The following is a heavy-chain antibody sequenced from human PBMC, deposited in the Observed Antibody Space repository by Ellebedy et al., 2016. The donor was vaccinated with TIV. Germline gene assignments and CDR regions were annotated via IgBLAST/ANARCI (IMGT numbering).Heavy chain of an antibody. D-gene: IGHD1-26*01. Sequence: PGGSLRLSCAASGFTVSSNYMSWVRQAPGKGLEWVSLIYSGGTTYYADSVKGRFTISRDNSKHTLYLQMNSLRAEDTAVYYCARVIDGGSYSMVGLDVWGQGTTVTVSS. CDR1: GFTVSSNY. CDR3: ARVIDGGSYSMVGLDV. V-gene: IGHV3-66*01. J-gene: IGHJ6*02. CDR2: IYSGGTT.